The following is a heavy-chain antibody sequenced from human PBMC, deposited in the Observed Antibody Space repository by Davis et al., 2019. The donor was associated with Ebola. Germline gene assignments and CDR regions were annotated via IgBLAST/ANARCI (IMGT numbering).Heavy chain of an antibody. CDR1: GFTFTTHS. D-gene: IGHD3-9*01. J-gene: IGHJ4*02. V-gene: IGHV3-48*04. CDR2: ISTSSTST. CDR3: ARDAFSLSRYDTEDH. Sequence: GESLKISCVASGFTFTTHSINWVRQAPGKGLEWLSYISTSSTSTFYADSVKGRFTISRDNARDSLYLQMDSLRVEDTAIYYCARDAFSLSRYDTEDHWGQGTLVTVSS.